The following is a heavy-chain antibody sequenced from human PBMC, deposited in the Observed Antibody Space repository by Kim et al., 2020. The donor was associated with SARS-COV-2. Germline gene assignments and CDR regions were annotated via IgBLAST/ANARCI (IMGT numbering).Heavy chain of an antibody. CDR3: AREGRGCYYVRAFDI. CDR1: GFTFSSYE. CDR2: ISSSGSTI. Sequence: GGSLRLSCAASGFTFSSYEMNWVRQAPGKGLEWVSYISSSGSTIYYADSVKGRFTISRDNAKNSLYLQMNSLRAEDTAVYYCAREGRGCYYVRAFDIWGQGTMVTVSS. J-gene: IGHJ3*02. V-gene: IGHV3-48*03. D-gene: IGHD1-26*01.